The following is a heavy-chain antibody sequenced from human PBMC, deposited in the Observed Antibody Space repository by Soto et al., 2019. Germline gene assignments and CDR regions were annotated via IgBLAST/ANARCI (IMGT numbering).Heavy chain of an antibody. Sequence: SVKVSCKASGGTFSSYAISWVRQAPGQGLEWMGGIIPIFGTANYAQKFQGRVTITADKSTSTAYMELSSLRSEDTAVYYCARVVGYIAAAVTTVVYWFDPWGQGTLVTVPQ. V-gene: IGHV1-69*06. J-gene: IGHJ5*02. D-gene: IGHD6-13*01. CDR3: ARVVGYIAAAVTTVVYWFDP. CDR2: IIPIFGTA. CDR1: GGTFSSYA.